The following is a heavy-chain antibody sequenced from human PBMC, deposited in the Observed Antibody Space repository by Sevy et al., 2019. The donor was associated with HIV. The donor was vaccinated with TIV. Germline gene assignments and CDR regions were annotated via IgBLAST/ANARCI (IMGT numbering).Heavy chain of an antibody. CDR3: AKEGGSHYDTSGSFDD. Sequence: GGSLRLSCTTSGFTFRIYAMSWVRQAPGKGLEWVSAISGSGSSTYYADSVKGRFTISRDNSKNMLYLQMNSLRAEDTAVFYCAKEGGSHYDTSGSFDDWGQGTRVTVSS. CDR1: GFTFRIYA. V-gene: IGHV3-23*01. CDR2: ISGSGSST. D-gene: IGHD3-22*01. J-gene: IGHJ4*02.